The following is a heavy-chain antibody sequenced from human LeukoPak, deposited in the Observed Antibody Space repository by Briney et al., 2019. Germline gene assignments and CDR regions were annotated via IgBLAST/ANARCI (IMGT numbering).Heavy chain of an antibody. J-gene: IGHJ4*02. Sequence: GESLKISCKGSGYSFTSYWIGWVRQMPGKGLEWMGIIYPGDSDTRYSPSFQGQVTISADKSISTAYLQWSSLKASDTAVYYCARLGCSGGSCYSVPATAVYFDYWGQGTLVTVSS. CDR3: ARLGCSGGSCYSVPATAVYFDY. CDR1: GYSFTSYW. V-gene: IGHV5-51*01. CDR2: IYPGDSDT. D-gene: IGHD2-15*01.